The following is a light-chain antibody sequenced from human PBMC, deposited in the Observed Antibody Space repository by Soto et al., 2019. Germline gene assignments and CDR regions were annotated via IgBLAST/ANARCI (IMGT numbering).Light chain of an antibody. V-gene: IGKV3-11*01. CDR1: QSVSSY. CDR3: QQRSNWPLMYT. J-gene: IGKJ2*01. CDR2: DAS. Sequence: EIVLTQSPATLSLSPGERATLSCRASQSVSSYLAWYQQKPGQAPRLLIYDASNRATGITARFSGSGSGTDFTLTIRSIEPEDFAVYYCQQRSNWPLMYTFGQGTQLEIK.